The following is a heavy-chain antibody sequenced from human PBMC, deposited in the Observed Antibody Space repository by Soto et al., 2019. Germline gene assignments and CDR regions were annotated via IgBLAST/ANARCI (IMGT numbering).Heavy chain of an antibody. CDR2: MSGTGGST. CDR3: AKAAFSSGWSTSYFHY. D-gene: IGHD6-19*01. J-gene: IGHJ4*02. Sequence: EVQLLESGGCLVQPGRSLRLSCATSGFTFSSYAMNWVRQAPGKGLEWVSAMSGTGGSTYYADSVKGPFTISRDNSKNTLSLQMNSLRLQDTAVYYCAKAAFSSGWSTSYFHYWGQGTLVTVSS. CDR1: GFTFSSYA. V-gene: IGHV3-23*01.